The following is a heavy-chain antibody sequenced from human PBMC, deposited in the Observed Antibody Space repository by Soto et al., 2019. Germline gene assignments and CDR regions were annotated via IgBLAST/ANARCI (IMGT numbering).Heavy chain of an antibody. J-gene: IGHJ5*02. V-gene: IGHV4-61*08. D-gene: IGHD5-18*01. Sequence: ETLRVTYPVSGESVSSVDSYGSWICQPPGKGLEWIGYIYYSGNTNYSPSLKSRVAISLDASHNQFSLKLSSVTAADTAVYFCARIPLHTSMTNCVPPWAHGPLLTV. CDR2: IYYSGNT. CDR3: ARIPLHTSMTNCVPP. CDR1: GESVSSVDSY.